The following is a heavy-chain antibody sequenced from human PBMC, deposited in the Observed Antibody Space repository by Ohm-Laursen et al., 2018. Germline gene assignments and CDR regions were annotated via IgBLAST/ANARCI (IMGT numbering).Heavy chain of an antibody. Sequence: SDTLSLTCTVSGGSISSYYWSWIRQPPGKGLEWIGYIYYSGSTNYNPSLKSRVTISVDTSKNQFSLKLSSVTAADTAVYYCARRYCTNGVCYMDYWGQGTLVTVSS. CDR1: GGSISSYY. V-gene: IGHV4-59*08. CDR3: ARRYCTNGVCYMDY. J-gene: IGHJ4*02. CDR2: IYYSGST. D-gene: IGHD2-8*01.